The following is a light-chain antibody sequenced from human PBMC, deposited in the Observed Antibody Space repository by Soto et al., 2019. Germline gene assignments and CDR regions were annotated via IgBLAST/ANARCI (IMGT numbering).Light chain of an antibody. V-gene: IGKV1-5*01. J-gene: IGKJ4*01. Sequence: DIQMTQSPSTLYASVGDRVTITCRASQSISSWLAWYQQKPGKAPKLLIYDASSLESGVPSRFSGSGSGTEFTRTISSLQPDDFATYYCQQYNSYLLTFGGGTKVEIK. CDR2: DAS. CDR3: QQYNSYLLT. CDR1: QSISSW.